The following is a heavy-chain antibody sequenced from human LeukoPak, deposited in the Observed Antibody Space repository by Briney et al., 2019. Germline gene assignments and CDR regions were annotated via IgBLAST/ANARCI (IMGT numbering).Heavy chain of an antibody. V-gene: IGHV3-23*01. CDR1: GFTFSSYW. J-gene: IGHJ4*02. CDR3: AKGAVAGNQKPGGY. D-gene: IGHD6-19*01. Sequence: PGGSLRLSCAASGFTFSSYWMSWVRQAPGKGLEWVAAISGSGGGTYYADSVKGRFTISRDNSKNTLYLQMNSLRAEDTAVYYCAKGAVAGNQKPGGYWGQETLVTVSS. CDR2: ISGSGGGT.